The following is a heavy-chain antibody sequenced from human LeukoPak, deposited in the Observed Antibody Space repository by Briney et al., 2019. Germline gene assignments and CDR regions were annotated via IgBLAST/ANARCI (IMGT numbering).Heavy chain of an antibody. CDR1: GFTLSSYG. V-gene: IGHV3-30*02. Sequence: GGSLRLSCAASGFTLSSYGMHWVRQAPGKGLEWVAFIRYDGSNKFYADSVKGRFTISRDNSKNTLYLQMNSLRAEDTAVYYCAKRPSGGGYYYYLDVWGKGTTVTVSS. CDR3: AKRPSGGGYYYYLDV. CDR2: IRYDGSNK. D-gene: IGHD3-16*01. J-gene: IGHJ6*03.